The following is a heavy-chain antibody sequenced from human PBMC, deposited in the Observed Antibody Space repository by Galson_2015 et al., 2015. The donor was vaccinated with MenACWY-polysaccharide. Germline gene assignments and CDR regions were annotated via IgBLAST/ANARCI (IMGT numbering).Heavy chain of an antibody. Sequence: SLRLSCAASGFSFSTYWMHWVRHAPGKGLVWVSRINADGSATGYADSVRGRFTISRDNAKNTLYLEMNSLRAEDAAVYYCTKAGAKYCRGSSCYFNWFGPWGQGTLVTVSS. CDR1: GFSFSTYW. V-gene: IGHV3-74*01. J-gene: IGHJ5*02. D-gene: IGHD2-15*01. CDR2: INADGSAT. CDR3: TKAGAKYCRGSSCYFNWFGP.